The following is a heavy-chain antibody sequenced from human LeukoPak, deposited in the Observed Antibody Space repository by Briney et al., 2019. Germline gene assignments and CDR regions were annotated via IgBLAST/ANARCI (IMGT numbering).Heavy chain of an antibody. CDR1: GGSISSYY. CDR2: INHSGST. J-gene: IGHJ4*02. D-gene: IGHD6-13*01. Sequence: SETLSLTCTVSGGSISSYYWSWIRQPPGKGLEWIGEINHSGSTNYNPSLKSRVTISVDTSKNQFSLKLSSVTAADTAVYYCARAVPRRIAAAGLSFDYWGQGTLVTVSS. CDR3: ARAVPRRIAAAGLSFDY. V-gene: IGHV4-34*01.